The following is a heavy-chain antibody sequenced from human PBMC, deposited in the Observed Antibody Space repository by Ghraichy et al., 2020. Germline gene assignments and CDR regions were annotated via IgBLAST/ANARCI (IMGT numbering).Heavy chain of an antibody. Sequence: ASVKVSCKASGYTFTGYYMHWVRQAPGQGLEWMGWINPNSGGTNYAQKFQGRVTMTRDTSISTAYMELSRLRSDDTAVYYCARGLMTTVTTPSYNWFDPWGQGTLVTVSP. CDR3: ARGLMTTVTTPSYNWFDP. CDR2: INPNSGGT. D-gene: IGHD4-17*01. CDR1: GYTFTGYY. J-gene: IGHJ5*02. V-gene: IGHV1-2*02.